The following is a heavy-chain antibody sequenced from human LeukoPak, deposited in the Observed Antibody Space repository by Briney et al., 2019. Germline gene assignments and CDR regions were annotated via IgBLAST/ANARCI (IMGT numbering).Heavy chain of an antibody. CDR3: AKDWGSRAWKAIAEY. Sequence: GGSLRLSCAASGFTFSSYWMHWVRQAPGKGLVWVSRINTDGSSTSYADSVKGRFTISRDNSKNTLYLQMNSLRAEDTAVYYCAKDWGSRAWKAIAEYWGQGTLVTVSS. J-gene: IGHJ4*02. D-gene: IGHD3-16*01. V-gene: IGHV3-74*01. CDR1: GFTFSSYW. CDR2: INTDGSST.